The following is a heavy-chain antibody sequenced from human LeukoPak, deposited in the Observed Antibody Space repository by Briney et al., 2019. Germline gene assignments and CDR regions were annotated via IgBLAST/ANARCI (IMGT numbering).Heavy chain of an antibody. CDR1: GFTFDDYA. D-gene: IGHD6-13*01. J-gene: IGHJ6*03. Sequence: GRSLRVSCAASGFTFDDYAMHWVRQAPGKGLEWVGGISWNSGSIAYADSVNGRFTISRDNAKNYLYLQMNSLRAEDTALYYCAKDKVAATGNHMDVWGRGTTVTVSS. V-gene: IGHV3-9*01. CDR3: AKDKVAATGNHMDV. CDR2: ISWNSGSI.